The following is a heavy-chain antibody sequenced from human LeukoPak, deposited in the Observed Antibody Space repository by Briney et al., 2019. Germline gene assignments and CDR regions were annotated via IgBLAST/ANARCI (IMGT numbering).Heavy chain of an antibody. V-gene: IGHV3-48*04. CDR3: ARADVDTAYYMDV. CDR1: GFTFSSYS. J-gene: IGHJ6*03. CDR2: ISGSSSTI. Sequence: GGSLRLSCAASGFTFSSYSMNWVRQAPGKGLEWVSYISGSSSTIYYADSVRGRFTISRDNAKNPLYLQMNSLRAEDTAVYYCARADVDTAYYMDVWGKGTTVTVSS. D-gene: IGHD5-18*01.